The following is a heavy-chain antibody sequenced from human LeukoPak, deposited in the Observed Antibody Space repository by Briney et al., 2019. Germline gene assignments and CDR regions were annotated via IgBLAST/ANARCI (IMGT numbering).Heavy chain of an antibody. CDR2: MNPNSGNT. CDR3: ARGRGDFWSGYQEEWFDP. V-gene: IGHV1-8*03. Sequence: ASVKVSCKASGYTFTSYDINWVRQATGQGLEWMGWMNPNSGNTGYAQKFQGRVTITRNTSISTAYMELSSLRSEDTAVYYCARGRGDFWSGYQEEWFDPWGQGTLVTVSS. J-gene: IGHJ5*02. CDR1: GYTFTSYD. D-gene: IGHD3-3*01.